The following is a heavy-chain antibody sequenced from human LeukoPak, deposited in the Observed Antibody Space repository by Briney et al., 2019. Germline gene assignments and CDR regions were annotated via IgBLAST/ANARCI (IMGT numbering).Heavy chain of an antibody. J-gene: IGHJ4*02. Sequence: PSETLSLTCAVYGGSFSGYYWSWIRQPPGKGLEWIGEINHSGSTNYNPSLKSRVTISVDTSKNPFPLKLSSVTAADTAVYYCARGWDDSSGYYIGYWGQGTLVTVSS. CDR3: ARGWDDSSGYYIGY. CDR2: INHSGST. V-gene: IGHV4-34*01. D-gene: IGHD3-22*01. CDR1: GGSFSGYY.